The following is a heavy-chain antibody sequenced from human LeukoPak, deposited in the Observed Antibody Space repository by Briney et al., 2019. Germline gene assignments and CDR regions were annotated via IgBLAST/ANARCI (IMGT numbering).Heavy chain of an antibody. CDR2: ISYDGSNN. CDR3: ARVEMGTTSFDY. CDR1: GFTFSSYA. J-gene: IGHJ4*02. V-gene: IGHV3-30-3*01. Sequence: GGSLSLSCAAYGFTFSSYAMHWVRQAPGKGLEWVADISYDGSNNYYADSVKGRFTISRDNSKNALYLQMNSLRAEDTAVYYCARVEMGTTSFDYWGQGTLVTVSS. D-gene: IGHD5-24*01.